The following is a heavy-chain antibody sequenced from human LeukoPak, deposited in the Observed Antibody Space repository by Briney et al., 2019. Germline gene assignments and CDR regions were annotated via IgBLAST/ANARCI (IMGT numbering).Heavy chain of an antibody. CDR2: IKQDGSEK. CDR3: ARVYDYVWGSYRSFDY. Sequence: TGGSLRLSCAASGFTFSSYWMSWVRQAPGKGLEWVANIKQDGSEKYYVDSVKGRFTISRDNAKNSLYLQMNSLRAGDTAVYYCARVYDYVWGSYRSFDYWGQGTLVTVSS. J-gene: IGHJ4*02. V-gene: IGHV3-7*01. CDR1: GFTFSSYW. D-gene: IGHD3-16*02.